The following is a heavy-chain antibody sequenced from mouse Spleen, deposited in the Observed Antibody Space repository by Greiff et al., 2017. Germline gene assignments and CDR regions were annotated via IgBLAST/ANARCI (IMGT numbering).Heavy chain of an antibody. Sequence: QVQLQQSGAELVRPGTSVKVSCKASGYSFTNYLIEWVKQRPGQGLEWIGVINPGSGGTNYNEKFKGKATLTADKSSSTAYMQLSSLTSEDSAVYFCARRDTAKGNYWGQGTTLTVSS. V-gene: IGHV1-54*01. CDR3: ARRDTAKGNY. CDR2: INPGSGGT. CDR1: GYSFTNYL. D-gene: IGHD1-2*01. J-gene: IGHJ2*01.